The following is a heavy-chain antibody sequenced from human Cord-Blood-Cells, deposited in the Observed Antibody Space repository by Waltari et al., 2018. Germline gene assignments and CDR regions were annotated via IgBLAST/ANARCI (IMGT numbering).Heavy chain of an antibody. D-gene: IGHD6-6*01. Sequence: EVQLLESGGGLVQPGGSLRLSCAASGFTFRSYAMSWVRPAPGMGLEWVSAISGSGGSTNYADSGKGRLTISRDNSKNTLYLQMNSLRAEDTAVYYCAKRGGTRSIAARPYYFDYWGQGTLVTVSS. V-gene: IGHV3-23*01. CDR2: ISGSGGST. CDR3: AKRGGTRSIAARPYYFDY. CDR1: GFTFRSYA. J-gene: IGHJ4*02.